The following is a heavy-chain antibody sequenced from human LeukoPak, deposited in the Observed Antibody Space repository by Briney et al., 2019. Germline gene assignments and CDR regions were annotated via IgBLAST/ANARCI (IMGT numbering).Heavy chain of an antibody. CDR3: ARAFRARYFDL. J-gene: IGHJ2*01. D-gene: IGHD2/OR15-2a*01. CDR1: GGSFSGYY. Sequence: PSETLSLTCAVYGGSFSGYYWNWIRQPPGRGLEWIGEINHSGYTNYNPSLKSRVTISVDTSKNQFSLKVSSVTAADTAVYYCARAFRARYFDLWGRGTLVTVSS. CDR2: INHSGYT. V-gene: IGHV4-34*01.